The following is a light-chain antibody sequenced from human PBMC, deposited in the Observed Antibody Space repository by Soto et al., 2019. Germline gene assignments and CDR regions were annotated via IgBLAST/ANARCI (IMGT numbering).Light chain of an antibody. V-gene: IGKV4-1*01. Sequence: DIVMTQSPDSLAVSLGESATISCKSSQSVLYTANNTDQLAWYQQKPGQSPKLLIYSSSTRESGVPDRFSGSGSGTDFTLTISSLQADDVAVEYCLQHYSTPFTFGPGTKVDIK. J-gene: IGKJ3*01. CDR1: QSVLYTANNTDQ. CDR2: SSS. CDR3: LQHYSTPFT.